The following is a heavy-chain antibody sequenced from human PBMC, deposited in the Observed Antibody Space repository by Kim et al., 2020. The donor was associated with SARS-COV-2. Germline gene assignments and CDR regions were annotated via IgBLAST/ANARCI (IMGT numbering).Heavy chain of an antibody. CDR3: ARLGGRHRYYYYGMDV. Sequence: SETLSLTCAVYGGSFSGYYWSWIRQPPGKGLEWIGEINHSGSTNYNPSLKSRVTISVDTSKNQFSLKLSSVTAADTAVYYCARLGGRHRYYYYGMDVWGQGTTVTVSS. V-gene: IGHV4-34*01. CDR2: INHSGST. J-gene: IGHJ6*02. D-gene: IGHD3-16*01. CDR1: GGSFSGYY.